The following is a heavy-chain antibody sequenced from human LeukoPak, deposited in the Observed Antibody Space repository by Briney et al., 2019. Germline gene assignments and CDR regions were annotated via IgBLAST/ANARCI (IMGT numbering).Heavy chain of an antibody. D-gene: IGHD1-26*01. CDR2: ISGSGGST. CDR3: ATLGGY. CDR1: GFTFSDHY. J-gene: IGHJ4*02. V-gene: IGHV3-23*01. Sequence: GGSLRLSCAASGFTFSDHYIDWVRQAPGKGLEWVSAISGSGGSTYYADSVKGRFTISRDNSKNTLYLQMNSLRAEDTAVYYCATLGGYWGQGTLVTVSS.